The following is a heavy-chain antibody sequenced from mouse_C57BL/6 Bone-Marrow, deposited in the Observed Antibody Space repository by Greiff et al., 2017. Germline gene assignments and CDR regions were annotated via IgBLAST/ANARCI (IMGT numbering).Heavy chain of an antibody. CDR2: ISSGGSYT. J-gene: IGHJ2*01. Sequence: EVKLMESGGDLVKPGGSLKLSCAASGFTFRSYGLSWVRQTPDKRLEWVATISSGGSYTSYPDSVKGRFTSSRDNAKNTLDLQMSRRKSEDTAMYYCARTPATDWGQGTTLTVSS. CDR1: GFTFRSYG. CDR3: ARTPATD. V-gene: IGHV5-6*01.